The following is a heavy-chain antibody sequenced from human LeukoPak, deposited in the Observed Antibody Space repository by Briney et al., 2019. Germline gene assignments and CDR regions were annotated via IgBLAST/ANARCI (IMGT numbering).Heavy chain of an antibody. D-gene: IGHD1-26*01. CDR3: ARSHSGSYYGGDDY. J-gene: IGHJ4*02. CDR1: GFRFINYG. Sequence: ASVKVSCKASGFRFINYGISWVRQAPGQGLEWMGWISVHNGNTNFAQKLQGRVTLTTDTSTSTAYMELRSLRSDDTAVYCCARSHSGSYYGGDDYWGQGTLVTVSS. V-gene: IGHV1-18*01. CDR2: ISVHNGNT.